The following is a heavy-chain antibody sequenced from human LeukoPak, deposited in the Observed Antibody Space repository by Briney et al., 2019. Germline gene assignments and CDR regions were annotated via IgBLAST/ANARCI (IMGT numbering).Heavy chain of an antibody. Sequence: ASVKVSCKAAGYSFTGFYIHWVRQAPGQGLEWMGIINPSGRSTSYQQKFQGRVTMTRDTSTSTVHMELTSLRSEDTAVYYCAREFGDNRKPFDVWGQGTMVTVSS. CDR3: AREFGDNRKPFDV. J-gene: IGHJ3*01. CDR2: INPSGRST. CDR1: GYSFTGFY. D-gene: IGHD3-16*01. V-gene: IGHV1-46*01.